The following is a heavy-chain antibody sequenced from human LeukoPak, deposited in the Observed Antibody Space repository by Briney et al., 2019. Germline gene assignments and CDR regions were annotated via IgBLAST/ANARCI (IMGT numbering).Heavy chain of an antibody. V-gene: IGHV4-30-4*01. D-gene: IGHD3-10*01. CDR2: IYYSGST. CDR3: ARGTRGRPLILNWFDP. Sequence: PSETLSLTCTVSGGSISSGDYYWSWIRQPPGTGLEWIGYIYYSGSTYYNPSLKSRVTISVDTSKNQFSLKLSSVTAADTAVYYCARGTRGRPLILNWFDPWGQGTLVTVSS. J-gene: IGHJ5*02. CDR1: GGSISSGDYY.